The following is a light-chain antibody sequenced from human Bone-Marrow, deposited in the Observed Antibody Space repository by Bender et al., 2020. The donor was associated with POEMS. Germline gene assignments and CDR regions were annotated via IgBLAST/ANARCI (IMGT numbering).Light chain of an antibody. V-gene: IGLV1-40*01. CDR2: RNH. CDR1: SSNIGAGFD. J-gene: IGLJ3*02. Sequence: QSVLTQPPSVSGAPGQRVTISCTGRSSNIGAGFDVHWYQQLPGTPPKLLIFRNHNRPSGVPDRFSGSKSGNTASLTISGLQAEDEADYYCCSYAGRSILWVFGGGTQLTVL. CDR3: CSYAGRSILWV.